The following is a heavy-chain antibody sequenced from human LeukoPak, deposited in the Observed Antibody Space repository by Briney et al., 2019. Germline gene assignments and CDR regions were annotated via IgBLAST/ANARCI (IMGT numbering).Heavy chain of an antibody. CDR2: INEDGSEK. D-gene: IGHD5-12*01. J-gene: IGHJ4*02. V-gene: IGHV3-7*03. CDR1: GFTYSSYW. CDR3: ARDRGRRDDY. Sequence: GGSLRLSCAASGFTYSSYWMTWVLQAPGKGLEWVANINEDGSEKHYVDSVKGRFTASRDNAENSLYLQMNSLGAEDTAVYYCARDRGRRDDYWGQGTLVTVSS.